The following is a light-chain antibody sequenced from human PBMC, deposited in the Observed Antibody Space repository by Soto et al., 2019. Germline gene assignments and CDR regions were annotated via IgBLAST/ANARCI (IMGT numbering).Light chain of an antibody. CDR2: RNN. V-gene: IGLV1-47*01. Sequence: QSVLTQPPSSSGTPGQRVTISCSGSSSNIGSNHVYWYQQLPGTAPKLLIYRNNQRPSGVPDRFSGSKSDTSASLAISGLRSEDESDYYCAAWDNSLSAVVFGGGTKLTVL. CDR3: AAWDNSLSAVV. J-gene: IGLJ2*01. CDR1: SSNIGSNH.